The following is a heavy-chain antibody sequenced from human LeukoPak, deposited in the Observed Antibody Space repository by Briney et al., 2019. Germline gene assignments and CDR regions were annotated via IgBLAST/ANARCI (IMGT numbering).Heavy chain of an antibody. J-gene: IGHJ4*02. CDR2: IYSGGST. V-gene: IGHV3-53*01. CDR3: AKKYYYGSGSYWGGSFHY. Sequence: PGGSLRLSCAASGFTVSSNYMSWVRQAPGKGLEWVSVIYSGGSTYYADSVKGRFTISRDNSKNTLYLQMNSLRAEDTAVYYCAKKYYYGSGSYWGGSFHYWGQGTLVTVSS. D-gene: IGHD3-10*01. CDR1: GFTVSSNY.